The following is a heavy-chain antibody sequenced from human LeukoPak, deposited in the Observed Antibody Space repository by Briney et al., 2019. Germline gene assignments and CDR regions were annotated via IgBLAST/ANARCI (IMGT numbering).Heavy chain of an antibody. V-gene: IGHV3-15*01. J-gene: IGHJ3*02. CDR3: TTNQALDI. CDR1: GFIFSQAW. CDR2: IKRTADGGPT. Sequence: GGSLGLSCAASGFIFSQAWMTWVRQAPGKGLEWVGRIKRTADGGPTDYAAPVKGRFTISRDDSKNTLYLQMNSLKIEDTALYYCTTNQALDIWGQGTKVTVSS.